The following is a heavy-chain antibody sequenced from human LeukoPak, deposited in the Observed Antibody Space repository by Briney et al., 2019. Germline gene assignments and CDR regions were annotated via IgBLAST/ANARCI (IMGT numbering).Heavy chain of an antibody. V-gene: IGHV3-21*01. D-gene: IGHD2/OR15-2a*01. CDR3: ARVSILIVPYYAFDI. CDR2: ISSSSNYI. J-gene: IGHJ3*02. CDR1: GFTFSDYG. Sequence: PGGSLRLSCVASGFTFSDYGMKWVRQAPGKGLEWVSSISSSSNYIYYADSVKGRFTISRDNAKNSLYLQMNSLRAEDTAVYYCARVSILIVPYYAFDIWGQGTMVTVSS.